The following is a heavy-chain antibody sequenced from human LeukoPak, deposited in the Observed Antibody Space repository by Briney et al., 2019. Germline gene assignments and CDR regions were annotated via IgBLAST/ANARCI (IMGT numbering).Heavy chain of an antibody. CDR1: GFTFSDYY. Sequence: GGSLRLSCAASGFTFSDYYMSWIRQAPGKGLEWVTFIRYDGSDKDYADSVKGRFTISRDNSKNTLYLQMNSLRREDTAVYYCAKDAHFLYGGKRDYYFDYWGQGTLVTVSS. V-gene: IGHV3-30*02. CDR2: IRYDGSDK. D-gene: IGHD4-23*01. CDR3: AKDAHFLYGGKRDYYFDY. J-gene: IGHJ4*02.